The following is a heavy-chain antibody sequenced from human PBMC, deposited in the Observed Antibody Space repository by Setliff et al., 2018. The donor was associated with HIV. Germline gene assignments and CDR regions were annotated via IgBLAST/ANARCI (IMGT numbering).Heavy chain of an antibody. CDR3: GKGYCSSPNCPNWFDP. CDR1: GFSFSSYS. CDR2: TSSSGSADGSGGYT. J-gene: IGHJ5*02. D-gene: IGHD2-2*01. V-gene: IGHV3-21*04. Sequence: GGSLRLSCAASGFSFSSYSMNWVRQAPGKGLEWVSSTSSSGSADGSGGYTYYADSVKGRFTISRDSSRNTLYLRMNSLRAEDTAVYYCGKGYCSSPNCPNWFDPWGQGTLVTVSS.